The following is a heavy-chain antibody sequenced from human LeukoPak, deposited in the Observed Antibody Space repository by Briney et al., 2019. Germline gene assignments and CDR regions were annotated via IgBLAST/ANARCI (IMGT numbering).Heavy chain of an antibody. D-gene: IGHD3-3*01. CDR2: ISYDGSNK. J-gene: IGHJ6*03. V-gene: IGHV3-30*18. CDR1: GFTFSSYG. Sequence: GGSLRLSCAASGFTFSSYGMHWVRQAPGKGLEWVAVISYDGSNKYYADSVKGRFTISRDNSKNTLYLQMNSLRAEDTAVYYCAKVGVWSGPRRYYYYYMDVWGKGTTVTVSS. CDR3: AKVGVWSGPRRYYYYYMDV.